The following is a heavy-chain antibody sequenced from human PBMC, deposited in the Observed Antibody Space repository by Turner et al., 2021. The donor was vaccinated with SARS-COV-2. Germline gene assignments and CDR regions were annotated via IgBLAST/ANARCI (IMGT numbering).Heavy chain of an antibody. J-gene: IGHJ3*02. Sequence: EVQLVESGGGLVKPGGSLRLSCAAYGFTFSSYSMNWVRQAPGKGLEWVSCISSSISYIYYADSVKGRFTISRDNAKNSLYLQMNSLRAEDTAVYYCARLYNYYDSSGYYPDAFDIWGQGTMVTVSS. V-gene: IGHV3-21*01. D-gene: IGHD3-22*01. CDR1: GFTFSSYS. CDR2: ISSSISYI. CDR3: ARLYNYYDSSGYYPDAFDI.